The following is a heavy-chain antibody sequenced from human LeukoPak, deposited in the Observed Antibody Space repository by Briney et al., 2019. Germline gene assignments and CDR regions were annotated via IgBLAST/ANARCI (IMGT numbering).Heavy chain of an antibody. Sequence: GGSLRLSCAASGFTFSSYAMNWVRQAPGRGLEWVSGISGSGGSTYYADSVKGRVTISRDNSKNTLYLQMNSLRAEDTAVYYCAKDLSSSWNYFDYWGQGTLVTVSS. V-gene: IGHV3-23*01. D-gene: IGHD6-13*01. CDR2: ISGSGGST. CDR3: AKDLSSSWNYFDY. J-gene: IGHJ4*02. CDR1: GFTFSSYA.